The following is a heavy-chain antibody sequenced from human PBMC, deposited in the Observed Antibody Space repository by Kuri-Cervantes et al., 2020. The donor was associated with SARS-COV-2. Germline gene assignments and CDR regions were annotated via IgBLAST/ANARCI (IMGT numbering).Heavy chain of an antibody. CDR3: ARGLGYYYDSSGYGPVYYFDY. D-gene: IGHD3-22*01. CDR2: IHYSGGT. J-gene: IGHJ4*02. Sequence: SGTLTLTCIASGGSISGYYWSWMRQPPGKGLEWIGNIHYSGGTNYNPSLKSRVTISVDTSKNQFSLKLSSVTAADTAVYYCARGLGYYYDSSGYGPVYYFDYWGQGTLVTVSS. V-gene: IGHV4-59*12. CDR1: GGSISGYY.